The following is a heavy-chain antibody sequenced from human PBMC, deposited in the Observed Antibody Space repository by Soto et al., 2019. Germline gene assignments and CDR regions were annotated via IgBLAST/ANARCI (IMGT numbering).Heavy chain of an antibody. CDR1: GFTFSSYS. D-gene: IGHD6-6*01. CDR3: AKDTRIAARPIGYFDH. Sequence: GGSLRLSCAASGFTFSSYSMNWVRQAPGKGLEWVSYISSSSSTIYYADSVKGRFTISRDNAKNSLYLQMNSLRAEDTAVYYCAKDTRIAARPIGYFDHWGQGTLVTVSS. V-gene: IGHV3-48*01. CDR2: ISSSSSTI. J-gene: IGHJ4*02.